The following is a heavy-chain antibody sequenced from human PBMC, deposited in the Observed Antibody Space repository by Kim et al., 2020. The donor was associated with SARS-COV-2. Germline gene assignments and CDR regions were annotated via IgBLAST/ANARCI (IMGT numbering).Heavy chain of an antibody. Sequence: SETLSLTCTVSGGSISSSSYYWGWIRQPPGKGLEWIGSIYYSGSTYYNPSLKSRVTISVDTSKNQFSLKLSSVTAADTAVYYCALTAIRITMVRGVDAFDIWGQGTMVTVSS. V-gene: IGHV4-39*01. D-gene: IGHD3-10*01. CDR1: GGSISSSSYY. J-gene: IGHJ3*02. CDR2: IYYSGST. CDR3: ALTAIRITMVRGVDAFDI.